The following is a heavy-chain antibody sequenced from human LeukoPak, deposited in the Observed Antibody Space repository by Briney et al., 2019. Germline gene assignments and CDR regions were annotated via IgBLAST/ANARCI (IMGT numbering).Heavy chain of an antibody. Sequence: GGSLRLSCAASGFTLSTYNMNWVRQAPGKGLQWVSSISSSSSYIYYTDSVKGRFTISRDNAKNSLYLQMNSLRAEDTAVYYCAREVVRGAGFDYWGQGTLVTVSS. J-gene: IGHJ4*02. D-gene: IGHD3-10*01. CDR3: AREVVRGAGFDY. V-gene: IGHV3-21*01. CDR2: ISSSSSYI. CDR1: GFTLSTYN.